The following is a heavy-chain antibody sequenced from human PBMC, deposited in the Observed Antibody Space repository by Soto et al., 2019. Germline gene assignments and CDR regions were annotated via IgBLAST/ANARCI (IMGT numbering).Heavy chain of an antibody. V-gene: IGHV5-10-1*01. CDR1: GYRFTRYW. Sequence: RESLKISCTVSGYRFTRYWISWVRQMPGKGLEWMGRIDPSDSYTNYSPSFQGHVTISADKSISTAYLQWSSLKASDTAMYYCASHDYGYGMDVWGQGTTVTVS. CDR3: ASHDYGYGMDV. J-gene: IGHJ6*02. CDR2: IDPSDSYT.